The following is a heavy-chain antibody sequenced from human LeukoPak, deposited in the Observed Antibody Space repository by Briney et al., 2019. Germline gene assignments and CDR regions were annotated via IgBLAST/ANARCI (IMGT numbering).Heavy chain of an antibody. V-gene: IGHV3-7*01. CDR1: VFTFTSHW. J-gene: IGHJ4*02. Sequence: GGSLRLSCAASVFTFTSHWMGWVRQAPGKGLEWVANINQDEREKYYVDAVKGRFPISRDNAKNSLSLQMNSRRADDTAVCYCARDHNWGFDHWGQGTLVTVSS. D-gene: IGHD3-16*01. CDR3: ARDHNWGFDH. CDR2: INQDEREK.